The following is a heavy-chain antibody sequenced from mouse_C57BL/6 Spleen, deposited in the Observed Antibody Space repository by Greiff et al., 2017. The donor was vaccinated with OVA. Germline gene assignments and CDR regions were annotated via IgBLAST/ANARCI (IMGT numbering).Heavy chain of an antibody. J-gene: IGHJ1*03. CDR3: ARTYGSRCGYVDV. V-gene: IGHV1-82*01. CDR2: IYPGDGDT. Sequence: VKLQESGPELVKPGASVKLSCKASGYAFSSSWMNWVKQRPGKGLEWIGRIYPGDGDTNYNGKFKGKATLTADKSSSTAYMQLSSLTSEDSAVYFCARTYGSRCGYVDVWGTGTTVTVSS. D-gene: IGHD1-1*01. CDR1: GYAFSSSW.